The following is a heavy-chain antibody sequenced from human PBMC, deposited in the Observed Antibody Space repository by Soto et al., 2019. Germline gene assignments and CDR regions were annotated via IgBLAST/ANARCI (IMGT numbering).Heavy chain of an antibody. CDR1: GFTFDDYA. J-gene: IGHJ4*02. CDR2: ISWDGGST. Sequence: GGSLRLSCAASGFTFDDYAMHWVRQAPGKGLEWVSLISWDGGSTYYADSVKVRFTISRDNSKNSLYLQMNSLRAEDTSLYYCAKALYSIGWYPPFDYWGQGTLVTVSS. D-gene: IGHD6-19*01. CDR3: AKALYSIGWYPPFDY. V-gene: IGHV3-43D*03.